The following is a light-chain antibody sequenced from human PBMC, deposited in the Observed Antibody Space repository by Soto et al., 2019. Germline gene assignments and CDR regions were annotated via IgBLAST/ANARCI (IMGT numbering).Light chain of an antibody. J-gene: IGKJ3*01. CDR3: QQYHNWPFT. Sequence: EIVMTQSPATLSVPPGERATLSCRASQSVSSNLAWYQQKAGQAPRLLINGASTRATGVPARFSGSGSGTAFTLTISSLQSEDSAVYFCQQYHNWPFTFGPGTKVDIK. CDR1: QSVSSN. V-gene: IGKV3-15*01. CDR2: GAS.